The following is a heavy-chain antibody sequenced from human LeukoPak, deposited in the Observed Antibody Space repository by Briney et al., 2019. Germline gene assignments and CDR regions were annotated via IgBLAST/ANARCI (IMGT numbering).Heavy chain of an antibody. CDR2: INPSGGST. V-gene: IGHV1-46*01. CDR3: ARVHKEGGSYVSEREAFDI. Sequence: ASVKVSCKASGYTFTIYYMHWVRQPPAQGLEWMGIINPSGGSTSYAQKFQGRVTMTRDTSTSTVYVELSSLRSEDTAVYYCARVHKEGGSYVSEREAFDIWGQGTMVTVSS. CDR1: GYTFTIYY. D-gene: IGHD1-26*01. J-gene: IGHJ3*02.